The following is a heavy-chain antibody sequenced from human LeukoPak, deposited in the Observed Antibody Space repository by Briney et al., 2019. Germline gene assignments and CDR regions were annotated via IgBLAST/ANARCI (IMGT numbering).Heavy chain of an antibody. D-gene: IGHD3-10*01. Sequence: PAGGSLRLSCAASGFTFSSYAMSWVRQAPGKGLEWVSAISGSGGSTYYADSVKGRFTISRDNSKNTLYLQMNSLRAEDTAVYYCAKDVALWFMGAFDIWGQGTMVTVSS. CDR3: AKDVALWFMGAFDI. V-gene: IGHV3-23*01. CDR2: ISGSGGST. J-gene: IGHJ3*02. CDR1: GFTFSSYA.